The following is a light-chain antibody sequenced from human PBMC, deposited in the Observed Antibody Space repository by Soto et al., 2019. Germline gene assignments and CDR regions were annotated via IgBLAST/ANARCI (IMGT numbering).Light chain of an antibody. J-gene: IGLJ1*01. Sequence: QSALTQPASVSGSPGQSITISCTGTTTDVGSYNLVSWYQQHPGRAPKLMIYEVSRRPSGVSNRFSGSKSGNTASLTISGLQAEDEADCYCCSWAGSNTFYFFGTGTKVTVL. CDR3: CSWAGSNTFYF. CDR2: EVS. V-gene: IGLV2-23*02. CDR1: TTDVGSYNL.